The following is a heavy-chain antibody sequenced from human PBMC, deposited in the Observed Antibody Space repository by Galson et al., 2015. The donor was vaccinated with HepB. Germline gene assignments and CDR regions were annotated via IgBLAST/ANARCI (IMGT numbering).Heavy chain of an antibody. J-gene: IGHJ4*02. CDR3: ARAGSGWYGAND. CDR2: IKTDGSET. Sequence: SLRLSCAGSGFTLNIYWMSWVRQAPGKGLEWVANIKTDGSETNYVDSVKGRFTISRDNAKNSLYLQMNSLTVEDTAVYYCARAGSGWYGANDWSQGTLVTVSS. V-gene: IGHV3-7*03. D-gene: IGHD6-19*01. CDR1: GFTLNIYW.